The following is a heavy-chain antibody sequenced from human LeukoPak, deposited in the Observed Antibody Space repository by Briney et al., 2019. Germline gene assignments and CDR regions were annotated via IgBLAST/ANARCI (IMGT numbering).Heavy chain of an antibody. CDR2: ISGSGGST. CDR1: GFTFSSYA. V-gene: IGHV3-23*01. Sequence: GGSLRLSCSASGFTFSSYAMSWVRQAPGKGLEWVSAISGSGGSTYYADSVKGRFTISRDNSKSTLYLQMNSLRAEDTAVYYCAKSEAVAGPFDYWGQGTLVTVSS. CDR3: AKSEAVAGPFDY. J-gene: IGHJ4*02. D-gene: IGHD6-19*01.